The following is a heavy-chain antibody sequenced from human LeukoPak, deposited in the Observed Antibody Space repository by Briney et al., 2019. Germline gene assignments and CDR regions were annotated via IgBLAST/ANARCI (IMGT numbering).Heavy chain of an antibody. CDR3: ARGTAIRGLLLRLFDY. J-gene: IGHJ4*02. D-gene: IGHD3-22*01. Sequence: TGGSLRLSCAASGFTFTTYWMNWVRQAPGKGLEWVSSISSSSSYIYYADSVKGRFTISRDNAKNSLYLQMNSLRAEDTAVYYCARGTAIRGLLLRLFDYWGQGTLVTVSS. CDR1: GFTFTTYW. V-gene: IGHV3-21*01. CDR2: ISSSSSYI.